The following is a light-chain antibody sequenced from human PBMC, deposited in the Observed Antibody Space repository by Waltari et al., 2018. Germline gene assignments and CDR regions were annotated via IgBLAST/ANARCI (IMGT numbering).Light chain of an antibody. CDR1: KSVKSN. V-gene: IGKV3-15*01. CDR3: QQYNIRPPDT. CDR2: GAS. J-gene: IGKJ2*01. Sequence: EIVMTQSPATLSVSTGDRPTLPCRASKSVKSNLAWYQQKPGQAPRLLIYGASTRVTGIPARFSGSGSGTEFTLTISSLQSEDSAVYFCQQYNIRPPDTFGQGTKLEIK.